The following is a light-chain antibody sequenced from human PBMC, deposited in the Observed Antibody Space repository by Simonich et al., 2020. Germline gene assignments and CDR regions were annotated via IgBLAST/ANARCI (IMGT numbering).Light chain of an antibody. CDR3: QQYNNWPPWT. CDR2: GES. Sequence: EIVMTQSPATLSVSPGERAPLPCRASQSVSSNLAWYQQKPGQAPRLLIFGESTRAPGIPARFSGSGSGTEFTLTISSMQSEDFAVYYCQQYNNWPPWTFGQGTKVEIK. V-gene: IGKV3-15*01. J-gene: IGKJ1*01. CDR1: QSVSSN.